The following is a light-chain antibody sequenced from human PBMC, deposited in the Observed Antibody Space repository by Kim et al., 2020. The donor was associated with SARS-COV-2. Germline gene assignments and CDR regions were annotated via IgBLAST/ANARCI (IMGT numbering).Light chain of an antibody. J-gene: IGKJ1*01. Sequence: DIQMTQSPSSLSASVGDRVTITCRASQSISSYLNWYQQKPGKAPKLLIYAASSLQSGVPSRFSGSGSGTEFTLTISSQQPEDFATYYCQQSNNIPWTFGQGTKVDIK. CDR2: AAS. CDR1: QSISSY. CDR3: QQSNNIPWT. V-gene: IGKV1-39*01.